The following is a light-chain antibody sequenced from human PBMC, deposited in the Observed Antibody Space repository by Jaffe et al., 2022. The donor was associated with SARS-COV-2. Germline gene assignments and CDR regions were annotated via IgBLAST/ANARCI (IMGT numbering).Light chain of an antibody. CDR1: QNINYNF. CDR2: GAS. V-gene: IGKV3-20*01. J-gene: IGKJ2*01. Sequence: EILLTQSPGTLSLSPGERATLSCRASQNINYNFLAWYQQKPGQAPRLLIYGASSRAAGIPDRFSGGGSGTDFTLTISRLEPEDFAVYYCQQYGDSPQTFGQGARLDI. CDR3: QQYGDSPQT.